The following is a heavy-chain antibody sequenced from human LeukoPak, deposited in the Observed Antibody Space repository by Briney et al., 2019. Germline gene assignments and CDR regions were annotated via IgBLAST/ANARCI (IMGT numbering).Heavy chain of an antibody. V-gene: IGHV3-9*01. CDR3: ARSPGIIYYYYMDV. CDR2: ISWNSGSI. CDR1: GFTFDDYA. Sequence: PVGSLRLSCAASGFTFDDYAMHWVRQAPGKGLEWVSGISWNSGSIGYADSVKGRFTISRDNAKNSLYLQMNSLRAEDTALYYCARSPGIIYYYYMDVWGKGTTVTISS. J-gene: IGHJ6*03. D-gene: IGHD3-16*01.